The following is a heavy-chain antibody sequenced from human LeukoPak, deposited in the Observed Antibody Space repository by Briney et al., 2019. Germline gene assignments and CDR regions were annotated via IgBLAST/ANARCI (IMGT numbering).Heavy chain of an antibody. Sequence: ASVKVSCKASGYTFTSYYMHWVRQAPGQGLEWMGIINPSGGSTSYAQKLQGRVTMTTDTSTSTAYMELRSLRSDDTAVYYCARGPLAAAHGMDVWGQGTTVTVSS. CDR2: INPSGGST. CDR3: ARGPLAAAHGMDV. CDR1: GYTFTSYY. D-gene: IGHD6-13*01. J-gene: IGHJ6*02. V-gene: IGHV1-46*01.